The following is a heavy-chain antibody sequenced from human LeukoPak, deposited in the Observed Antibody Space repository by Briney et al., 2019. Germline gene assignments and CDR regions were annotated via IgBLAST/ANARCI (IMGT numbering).Heavy chain of an antibody. CDR2: ISQGGSVK. J-gene: IGHJ4*02. D-gene: IGHD5-12*01. CDR1: GFTFSSYS. CDR3: ARVGYSGWNLEY. V-gene: IGHV3-7*01. Sequence: GGSLRLSCAASGFTFSSYSMNWVRQAPGKGLEWVANISQGGSVKYYVDSVKGRFTISRDDAKNSLYVQMNSLRDEDTAVYYCARVGYSGWNLEYWGQGTLVTVSS.